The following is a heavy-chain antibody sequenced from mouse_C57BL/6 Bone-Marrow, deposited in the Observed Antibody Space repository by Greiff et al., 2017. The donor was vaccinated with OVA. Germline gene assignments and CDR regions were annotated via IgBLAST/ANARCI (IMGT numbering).Heavy chain of an antibody. CDR1: GFTFSDYG. J-gene: IGHJ2*01. CDR2: ISSGSSTI. CDR3: ARGVYYGSSVDY. D-gene: IGHD1-1*01. Sequence: EVKLMESGGGLVKPGGSLKLSCAASGFTFSDYGMHWVRQAPEKGLEWVAYISSGSSTIYYADTVKGRFTISRDNAKNTLFLQMTSLRAVDTAMYYCARGVYYGSSVDYWGQGTTLTVSS. V-gene: IGHV5-17*01.